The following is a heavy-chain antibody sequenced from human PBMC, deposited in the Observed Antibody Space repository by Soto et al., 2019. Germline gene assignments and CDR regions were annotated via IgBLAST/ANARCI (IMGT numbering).Heavy chain of an antibody. CDR3: AREGPDSSGVNLSFDI. J-gene: IGHJ3*02. D-gene: IGHD3-22*01. CDR2: ISYDGSNK. CDR1: GFTFSSYA. V-gene: IGHV3-30-3*01. Sequence: GGSLRLSCAASGFTFSSYAMHWVRQAPGKGLEWVAVISYDGSNKYYADSVKGRFTISRDNSKNTLYLQMNSLRAEDTAVYYCAREGPDSSGVNLSFDIWGQGTMVTVSS.